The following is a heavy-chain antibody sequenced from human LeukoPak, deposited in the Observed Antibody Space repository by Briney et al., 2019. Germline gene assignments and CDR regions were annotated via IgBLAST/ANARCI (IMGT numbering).Heavy chain of an antibody. CDR3: AREYYSGNYYVFDY. J-gene: IGHJ4*02. CDR1: GFSFSSYS. V-gene: IGHV3-30*03. CDR2: ISYDGDHK. D-gene: IGHD1-26*01. Sequence: GSLRLTCAASGFSFSSYSMNWVRQAPGKGLEWVAVISYDGDHKYYPDSVKGRFTISRDNSKNTVYLQMNSLRVDDMAVYFRAREYYSGNYYVFDYWGQGTLVTVSS.